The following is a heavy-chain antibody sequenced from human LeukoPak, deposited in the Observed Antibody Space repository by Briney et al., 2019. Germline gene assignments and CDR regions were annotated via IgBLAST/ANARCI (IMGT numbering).Heavy chain of an antibody. D-gene: IGHD5/OR15-5a*01. V-gene: IGHV3-30*03. CDR2: ISYDGSNK. Sequence: PGGSLRLSCAASGFTFSSYGMHWVRQAPGKGLEWVAVISYDGSNKYYANSVKGRFTISRDNSKNTLYLQMNSLRAEDTAVYYCARGLNLLDYWGQGTLVTVSS. CDR3: ARGLNLLDY. J-gene: IGHJ4*02. CDR1: GFTFSSYG.